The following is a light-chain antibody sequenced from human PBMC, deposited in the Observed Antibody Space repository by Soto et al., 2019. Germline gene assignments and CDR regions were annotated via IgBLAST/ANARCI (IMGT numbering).Light chain of an antibody. CDR3: QQSSNSPMYT. Sequence: DLQMTQSPSSLSASVGDRVSITCRASQSIAYYLNWFQQKPGKAPKLLIYAASSLQSGVPSRFSGSGSGTDFTLTISSLQPVDFATYYCQQSSNSPMYTFGQGTKLYVK. J-gene: IGKJ2*01. V-gene: IGKV1-39*01. CDR1: QSIAYY. CDR2: AAS.